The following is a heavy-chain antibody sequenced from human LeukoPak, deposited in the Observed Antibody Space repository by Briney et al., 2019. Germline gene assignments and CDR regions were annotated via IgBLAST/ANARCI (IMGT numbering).Heavy chain of an antibody. V-gene: IGHV3-30*18. CDR3: VKDTISGYSGYDYFDY. J-gene: IGHJ4*02. CDR1: GFTFSSYG. D-gene: IGHD5-12*01. CDR2: ISYDGSNK. Sequence: RGSLRLSCAASGFTFSSYGMHWVRQAPGKGLEWVAVISYDGSNKYYADSVKGRFTISRDNSKNTLYLQMNSLRAEDTAVYYCVKDTISGYSGYDYFDYWGQGTLVTVSS.